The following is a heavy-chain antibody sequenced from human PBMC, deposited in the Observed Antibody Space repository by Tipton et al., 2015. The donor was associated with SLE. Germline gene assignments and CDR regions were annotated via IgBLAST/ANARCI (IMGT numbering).Heavy chain of an antibody. CDR1: GGSISTGSYY. CDR2: MFYSGSPYSGTT. CDR3: AAEYDFWSGYFDFDY. V-gene: IGHV4-39*07. Sequence: TLSLTCTVSGGSISTGSYYWAWIRQPPGKGLEWIGNMFYSGSPYSGTTYSSPSLKSRVTISADTSKNQFSLRLNSVTAADTAVYYCAAEYDFWSGYFDFDYWGQGTLVTVSS. J-gene: IGHJ4*02. D-gene: IGHD3-3*01.